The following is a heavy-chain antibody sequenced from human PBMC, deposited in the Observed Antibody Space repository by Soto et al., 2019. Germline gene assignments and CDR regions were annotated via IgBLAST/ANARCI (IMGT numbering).Heavy chain of an antibody. Sequence: PSETLSLTCTVSGGSVSSGSYYWSWIRQPPGKGLEWIGYIYYSGSTNYNPSLKSRVTISVDTSKNQFSLKLSSVTAADTAVYYCARGYYYDSSGYQDAFDIWGQGTMVTVSS. J-gene: IGHJ3*02. CDR1: GGSVSSGSYY. CDR2: IYYSGST. D-gene: IGHD3-22*01. CDR3: ARGYYYDSSGYQDAFDI. V-gene: IGHV4-61*01.